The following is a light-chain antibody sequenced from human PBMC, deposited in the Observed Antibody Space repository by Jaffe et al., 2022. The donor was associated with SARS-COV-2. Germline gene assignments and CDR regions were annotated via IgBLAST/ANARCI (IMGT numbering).Light chain of an antibody. J-gene: IGLJ3*02. CDR2: DVI. CDR1: SSDVGAYDF. CDR3: SSYAGSYTFGV. V-gene: IGLV2-11*01. Sequence: HSALTQPRSVSESPGQSVTISCTGTSSDVGAYDFVSWYQHRPGKAPKLMIYDVIKRPSGVPDRFSGSKSGNTASLTISGLQAEDEADYYCSSYAGSYTFGVFGGGTRLTVL.